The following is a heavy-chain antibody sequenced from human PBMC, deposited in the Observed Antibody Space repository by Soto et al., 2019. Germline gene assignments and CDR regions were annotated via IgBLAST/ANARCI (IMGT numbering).Heavy chain of an antibody. J-gene: IGHJ3*02. Sequence: EVQLLESGGGLVQPGGSLRLSCAASGFTFSSYAMSWVRQAPGKGLEWVSGISGSGGSTYFADSVKGRFTISRDNSKNTWYLKMNTRRAEDTAVYYCAGRDDYGDSWGAFDTWGQGTMVTVSS. V-gene: IGHV3-23*01. CDR2: ISGSGGST. CDR1: GFTFSSYA. CDR3: AGRDDYGDSWGAFDT. D-gene: IGHD4-17*01.